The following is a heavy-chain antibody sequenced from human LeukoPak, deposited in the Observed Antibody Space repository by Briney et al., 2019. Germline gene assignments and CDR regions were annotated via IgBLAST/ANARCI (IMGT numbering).Heavy chain of an antibody. V-gene: IGHV4-59*01. D-gene: IGHD3-22*01. CDR1: GGSISSYY. Sequence: LETLSLTCTVSGGSISSYYWSWIRQPPGKGLEWIGYIYYSGSTNYNPSLKSRVTISVDTSKNQFSLKLSSVTAADTAVYYCARDGYYYDSSGYYPWGQGTLVTVSS. CDR2: IYYSGST. CDR3: ARDGYYYDSSGYYP. J-gene: IGHJ5*02.